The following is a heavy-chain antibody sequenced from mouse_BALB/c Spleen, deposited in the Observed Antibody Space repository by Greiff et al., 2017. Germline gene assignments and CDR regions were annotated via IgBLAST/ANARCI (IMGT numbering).Heavy chain of an antibody. CDR1: GFTFSSYA. V-gene: IGHV5-9-4*01. J-gene: IGHJ1*01. Sequence: EVKVVESGGGLVKPGGSLKLSCAASGFTFSSYAMSWVRQSPEKRLEWVAEISSGGSYTYYPDTVTGRFTISRDNAKNTLYLEMSSLRSEDTAMYYCARGGYGNGYFDVWGAGTTVTVSS. CDR2: ISSGGSYT. CDR3: ARGGYGNGYFDV. D-gene: IGHD2-1*01.